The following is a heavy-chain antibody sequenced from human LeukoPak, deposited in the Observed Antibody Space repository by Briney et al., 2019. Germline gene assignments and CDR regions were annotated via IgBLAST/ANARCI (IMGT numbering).Heavy chain of an antibody. D-gene: IGHD1-26*01. CDR2: ISTSSNYI. V-gene: IGHV3-21*01. J-gene: IGHJ3*02. CDR1: GFKFSDAW. CDR3: ARYRFVVGATDSFDM. Sequence: PGGSLRLSCAASGFKFSDAWMTWVRQAPGKGLEWVSSISTSSNYIYYADSVKGRFTISRDNAKNSLYLQMNSLRAEDTAVYYCARYRFVVGATDSFDMWGQGTTVTVSS.